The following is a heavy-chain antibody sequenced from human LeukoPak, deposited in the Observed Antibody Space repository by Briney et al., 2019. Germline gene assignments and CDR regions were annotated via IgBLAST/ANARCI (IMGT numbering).Heavy chain of an antibody. CDR3: AKNAHYQGYSYGGIDY. J-gene: IGHJ4*02. CDR1: GFTFRSHW. Sequence: GGSLRLSCAASGFTFRSHWMSWVRQAPGKGLEWEANIHQYGGEKYYVDSVRGRFSISRDNAKNSLYLEMNSLRAEDTAVYYCAKNAHYQGYSYGGIDYWGQGTLVTVSS. CDR2: IHQYGGEK. D-gene: IGHD5-18*01. V-gene: IGHV3-7*01.